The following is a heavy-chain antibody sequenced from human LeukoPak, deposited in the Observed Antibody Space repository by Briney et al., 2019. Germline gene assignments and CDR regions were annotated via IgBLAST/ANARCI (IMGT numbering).Heavy chain of an antibody. Sequence: SGPTLANPTQTLTLTCTFSGFSLSTSGMCVSWIRQPPGKALEWLARIDWDDDKYYSTSLKTRLTISKDTSKNQVVLTMTNMDPVDTATYYCARISYYYGSGRAIFFDYWGQGTLVTVSS. D-gene: IGHD3-10*01. V-gene: IGHV2-70*11. CDR3: ARISYYYGSGRAIFFDY. CDR2: IDWDDDK. J-gene: IGHJ4*02. CDR1: GFSLSTSGMC.